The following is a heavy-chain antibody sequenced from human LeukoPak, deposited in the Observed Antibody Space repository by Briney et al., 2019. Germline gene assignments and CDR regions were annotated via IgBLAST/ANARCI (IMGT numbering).Heavy chain of an antibody. J-gene: IGHJ4*02. Sequence: GGSLRLSCAASGFTVSGTYMSWVRQAAGKGGEWVSTVFDAGRTTYADSVKGRFTISRDNYKNTLLLQMNSLRADDTAVYYCAGATKWLAHDFWGQGTLVTVSS. CDR1: GFTVSGTY. V-gene: IGHV3-53*01. D-gene: IGHD6-19*01. CDR2: VFDAGRT. CDR3: AGATKWLAHDF.